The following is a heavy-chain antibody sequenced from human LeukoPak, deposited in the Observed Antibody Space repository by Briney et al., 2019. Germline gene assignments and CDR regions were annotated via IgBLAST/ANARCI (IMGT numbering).Heavy chain of an antibody. CDR2: IYYSGST. D-gene: IGHD3-22*01. CDR1: GGSISSYY. V-gene: IGHV4-59*01. CDR3: ARAHSGSSGYYYSFDY. Sequence: SETLSLTCTVSGGSISSYYWSWIRQPPGKGLEWIGYIYYSGSTNYNPSLKSRVTISVDTSKNQFSLKLSSVTAADTAVYYCARAHSGSSGYYYSFDYWGQGTLVTVSS. J-gene: IGHJ4*02.